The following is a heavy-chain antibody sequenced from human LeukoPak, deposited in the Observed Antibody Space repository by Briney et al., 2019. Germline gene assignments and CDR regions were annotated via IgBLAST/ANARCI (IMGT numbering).Heavy chain of an antibody. CDR2: INHSGST. J-gene: IGHJ4*02. CDR3: ARVLYDSSGHYYGIDY. Sequence: PSETLSLTCAVCGGSFSGYYWSWIRQPPGKGLEWIGEINHSGSTNYNPSLKSRVTISVDTSKNQFSLKLSSVTAADTAVYYCARVLYDSSGHYYGIDYWGQGTLVTVSS. D-gene: IGHD3-22*01. CDR1: GGSFSGYY. V-gene: IGHV4-34*01.